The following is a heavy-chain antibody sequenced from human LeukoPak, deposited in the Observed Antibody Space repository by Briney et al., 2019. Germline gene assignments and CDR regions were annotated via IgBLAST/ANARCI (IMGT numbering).Heavy chain of an antibody. Sequence: GGSLRLSCAASGFTFSSYGMHWVRKAPGKGLEWVAVIWYDGSNKYYADSVKGRFTISRDNSTNTLYLQMNSLRAEDTAVYYCASGIRSIAARWGQGTLVTVSS. CDR1: GFTFSSYG. J-gene: IGHJ4*02. D-gene: IGHD6-6*01. CDR3: ASGIRSIAAR. V-gene: IGHV3-33*01. CDR2: IWYDGSNK.